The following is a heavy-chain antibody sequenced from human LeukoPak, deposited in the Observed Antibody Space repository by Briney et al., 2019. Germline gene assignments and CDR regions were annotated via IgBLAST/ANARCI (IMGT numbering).Heavy chain of an antibody. CDR1: GFTFSSYA. CDR3: AKAYDFWSGYLNPFDP. CDR2: ISGSGGST. Sequence: GGSLRLSCAASGFTFSSYAMSWVRQAPGKGLEWVSAISGSGGSTYYADSVKGRFTISRDNSKNTLYLQMNSLRAEDTAVYYCAKAYDFWSGYLNPFDPWSQGTLATVSS. V-gene: IGHV3-23*01. D-gene: IGHD3-3*01. J-gene: IGHJ5*02.